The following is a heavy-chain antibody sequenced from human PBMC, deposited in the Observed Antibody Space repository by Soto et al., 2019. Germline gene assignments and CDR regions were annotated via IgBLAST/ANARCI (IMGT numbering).Heavy chain of an antibody. J-gene: IGHJ4*02. CDR2: IWYDGSNK. CDR1: GFTFSSYG. V-gene: IGHV3-33*01. Sequence: GGSLRLFCAASGFTFSSYGMHWVRQAPGKGLEWVAVIWYDGSNKYYADSVKGRFTISRDNSKNTLYLQMNSLRAEDTAVYYCARDVNYYDSSGYSYWGQGTLVTVSS. CDR3: ARDVNYYDSSGYSY. D-gene: IGHD3-22*01.